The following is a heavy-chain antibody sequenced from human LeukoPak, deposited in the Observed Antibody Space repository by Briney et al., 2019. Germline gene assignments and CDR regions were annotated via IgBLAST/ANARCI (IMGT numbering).Heavy chain of an antibody. J-gene: IGHJ4*02. Sequence: GGSLRLSCAASGFSFSSHSMNWVRQAPGKGLEWVAVISYDGSNKYYADSVKGRFTISRDSSKNTLYLQMNSLRAEDTAVYYCAKISTDYWGQGTLVTVSS. CDR1: GFSFSSHS. V-gene: IGHV3-30*18. CDR3: AKISTDY. CDR2: ISYDGSNK.